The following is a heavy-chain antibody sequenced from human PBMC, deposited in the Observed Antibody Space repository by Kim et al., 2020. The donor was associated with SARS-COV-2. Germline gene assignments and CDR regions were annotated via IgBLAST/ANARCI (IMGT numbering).Heavy chain of an antibody. D-gene: IGHD2-15*01. CDR1: GGTFSSYA. Sequence: SVKVSCKASGGTFSSYAISWVRQAPGQGLEWMGGIIPIFGTANYAQKFQGRVTITADESTSTAYMELSSLRSEYTAVYYCARVGYCSGGSCPALGPLYYYYYMDVWGKGTTVIVSS. V-gene: IGHV1-69*13. CDR2: IIPIFGTA. J-gene: IGHJ6*03. CDR3: ARVGYCSGGSCPALGPLYYYYYMDV.